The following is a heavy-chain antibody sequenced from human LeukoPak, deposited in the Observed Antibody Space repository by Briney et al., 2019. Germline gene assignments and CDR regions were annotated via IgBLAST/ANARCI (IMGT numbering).Heavy chain of an antibody. CDR2: VNHSGST. D-gene: IGHD5-24*01. Sequence: SETLSLTCAVYGGSFSGYYWSWIRQPPGKGLEWIGEVNHSGSTNYNPSLKSRVTISVDTSKNQFSLKLSSVTAAATAVYYCARLSRDGYNLVYWGQGTLVTVSS. J-gene: IGHJ4*02. CDR3: ARLSRDGYNLVY. V-gene: IGHV4-34*01. CDR1: GGSFSGYY.